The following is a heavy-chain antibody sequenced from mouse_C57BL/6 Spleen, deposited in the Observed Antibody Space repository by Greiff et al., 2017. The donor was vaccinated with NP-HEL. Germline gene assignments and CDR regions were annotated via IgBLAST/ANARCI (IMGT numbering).Heavy chain of an antibody. CDR1: GFNIKDDY. CDR3: TTLYGSSPDWFAY. CDR2: IDPENGDT. J-gene: IGHJ3*01. Sequence: EVQLQQSGAELVRPGASVKLSCTASGFNIKDDYMHWVKQRPEQGLEWIGWIDPENGDTEYASKFQGKATITADTSSNTAYLQLSSLTSEDTAVYYCTTLYGSSPDWFAYWGQGTLVTVSA. V-gene: IGHV14-4*01. D-gene: IGHD1-1*01.